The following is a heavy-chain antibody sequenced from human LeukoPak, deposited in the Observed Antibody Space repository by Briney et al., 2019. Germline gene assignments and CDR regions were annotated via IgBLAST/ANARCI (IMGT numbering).Heavy chain of an antibody. J-gene: IGHJ3*01. V-gene: IGHV5-51*01. D-gene: IGHD1-26*01. CDR1: GYSFTSYC. Sequence: GESLKISCKVSGYSFTSYCIGWVRQMPGKGRAWMGIIYPGDSGPTYTPSFQGRVTLSVDKSINTAYLQWSSPQASQPAMYYRGMSGDRGPLQDDVFDVWGQGRMVTVST. CDR3: GMSGDRGPLQDDVFDV. CDR2: IYPGDSGP.